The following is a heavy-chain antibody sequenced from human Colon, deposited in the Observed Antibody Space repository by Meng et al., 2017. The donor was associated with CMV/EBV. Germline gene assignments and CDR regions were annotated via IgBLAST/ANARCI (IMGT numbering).Heavy chain of an antibody. CDR1: GLTFSNHG. CDR3: AKDKGLRFLEWFSV. D-gene: IGHD3-3*01. CDR2: IRSEGSDK. Sequence: GGSLRLSCAASGLTFSNHGMHWVRQAPGKGLEWVAFIRSEGSDKYYADSVKGRFTISRDNSKNTLYLQMNSLRAEDTAVYYCAKDKGLRFLEWFSVRGQKTMVTVSS. J-gene: IGHJ4*02. V-gene: IGHV3-30*02.